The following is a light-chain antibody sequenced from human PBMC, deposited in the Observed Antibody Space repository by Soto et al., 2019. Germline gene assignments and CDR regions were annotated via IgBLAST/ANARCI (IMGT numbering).Light chain of an antibody. CDR3: QQSYSTPET. CDR1: QRINNY. J-gene: IGKJ5*01. Sequence: DFQLTQSPSSLSASVGDRVTITCRATQRINNYLNWYQQKPEKAPKLLIYASSSLQSGVPSRFSGNGSRTDFTLTISSLQPEDFATYYCQQSYSTPETFGQGTRLEIK. CDR2: ASS. V-gene: IGKV1-39*01.